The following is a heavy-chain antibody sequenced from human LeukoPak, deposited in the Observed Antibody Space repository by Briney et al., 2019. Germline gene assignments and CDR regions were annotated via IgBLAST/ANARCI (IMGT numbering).Heavy chain of an antibody. CDR2: IYYSGST. Sequence: CTXSGGSISSSSYYWGWLRQPPGKGLEWIGSIYYSGSTYYNPSLKSRLTISVHTSKNQFSLKLSSVTAADTAVYYCARETSQKGAHYMDVWGKGTTVTISS. V-gene: IGHV4-39*07. CDR3: ARETSQKGAHYMDV. D-gene: IGHD3-16*01. J-gene: IGHJ6*03. CDR1: GGSISSSSYY.